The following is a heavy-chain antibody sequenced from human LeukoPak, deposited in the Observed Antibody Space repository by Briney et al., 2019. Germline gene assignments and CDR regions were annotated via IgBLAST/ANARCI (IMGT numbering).Heavy chain of an antibody. J-gene: IGHJ4*02. D-gene: IGHD1-26*01. CDR3: ARDKIVGATQFDY. CDR1: GGTFDDYG. V-gene: IGHV3-20*04. CDR2: INWNGGST. Sequence: GGSLRLFCAASGGTFDDYGMSWVRQAPGKGLEWVSGINWNGGSTGYADSVKGRFTISRDNAKNSLYLQMNSLRAEDTAVYYCARDKIVGATQFDYWGQGTLVTVSS.